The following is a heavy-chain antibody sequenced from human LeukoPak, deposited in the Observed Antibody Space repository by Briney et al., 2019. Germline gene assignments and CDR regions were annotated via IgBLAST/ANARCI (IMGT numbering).Heavy chain of an antibody. J-gene: IGHJ4*02. D-gene: IGHD3-22*01. V-gene: IGHV3-64*04. CDR2: ISSNGGST. CDR3: ARDLGGYQLDY. Sequence: GESLRLSCSASGFTFSSYAMHWVRQAPGKGLEYVSAISSNGGSTYYADSVKGRFTISRDNSKNTLYLQMNSLRAEDTAVYYCARDLGGYQLDYWGQGTLVTVSS. CDR1: GFTFSSYA.